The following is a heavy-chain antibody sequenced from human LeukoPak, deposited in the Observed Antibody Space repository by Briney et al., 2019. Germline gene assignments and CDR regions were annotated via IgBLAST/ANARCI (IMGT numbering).Heavy chain of an antibody. J-gene: IGHJ6*02. CDR3: ARGGLWFGERSRYYYGMDV. CDR2: INHSGST. D-gene: IGHD3-10*01. CDR1: GGSFSGYY. V-gene: IGHV4-34*01. Sequence: KPSETLSLTCAVYGGSFSGYYWSWIRQPPGKGLEWIGEINHSGSTNYNPSLKSRVTISVDTSKNQFSLKLSSVTAADTAVYYCARGGLWFGERSRYYYGMDVWGQGTTVTVSS.